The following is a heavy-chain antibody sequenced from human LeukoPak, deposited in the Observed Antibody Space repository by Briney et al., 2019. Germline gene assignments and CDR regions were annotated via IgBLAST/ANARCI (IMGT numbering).Heavy chain of an antibody. J-gene: IGHJ5*02. CDR3: ARDSTLGPGVVTKVPGFDP. CDR2: SHYSGST. CDR1: ENSVNSGIHD. V-gene: IGHV4-61*01. Sequence: SETLTHTCSDPENSVNSGIHDLSWIRKPTRKRLEWIGYSHYSGSTNYNLSLKRRVTMSLDTSKNQFSLKLSSVTAADTAVYYCARDSTLGPGVVTKVPGFDPWGQGTLVTVSS. D-gene: IGHD3-10*01.